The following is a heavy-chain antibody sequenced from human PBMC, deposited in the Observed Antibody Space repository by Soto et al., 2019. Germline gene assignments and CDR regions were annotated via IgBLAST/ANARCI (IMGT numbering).Heavy chain of an antibody. CDR2: ISSTGSKT. Sequence: ARLLESGGGLVQPGGSLRLSCVVSGFSMSNHALTWVRQAPGKGLEWVSSISSTGSKTYYVDSIKGRFTISRDNSKNTVFLQMNSLRPDDMAFYFCAREPKPFLTGYYDLWGQGTLVTVSS. CDR3: AREPKPFLTGYYDL. V-gene: IGHV3-23*01. D-gene: IGHD3-9*01. J-gene: IGHJ4*02. CDR1: GFSMSNHA.